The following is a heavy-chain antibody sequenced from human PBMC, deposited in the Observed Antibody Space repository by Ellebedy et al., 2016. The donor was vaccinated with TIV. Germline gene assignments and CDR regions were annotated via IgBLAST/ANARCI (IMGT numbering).Heavy chain of an antibody. CDR2: IYYSGST. CDR3: ARRGGYCTNGVCYSTNFDY. CDR1: GGSISSYY. V-gene: IGHV4-59*08. Sequence: MPSETLSLTCTVSGGSISSYYWSWIRQPPGKGLEWIGYIYYSGSTNYNPSLKSRVTISVDTSKNQFSLKLSSVTAADTAVYYCARRGGYCTNGVCYSTNFDYWGQGTLVTVSS. D-gene: IGHD2-8*01. J-gene: IGHJ4*02.